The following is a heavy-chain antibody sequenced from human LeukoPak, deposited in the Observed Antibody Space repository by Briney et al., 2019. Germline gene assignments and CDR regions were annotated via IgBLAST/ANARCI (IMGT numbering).Heavy chain of an antibody. J-gene: IGHJ4*02. CDR3: ARGSNRDY. Sequence: ASVKVSXKASGYTFTNYYIHWVRQAPGQGLEWMGWINPNTGGTNYAQKFQGRVTMTRDTSISTAYMELSRLGSDDTAVYYCARGSNRDYWGQGTLVTVSS. D-gene: IGHD2-8*01. CDR2: INPNTGGT. CDR1: GYTFTNYY. V-gene: IGHV1-2*02.